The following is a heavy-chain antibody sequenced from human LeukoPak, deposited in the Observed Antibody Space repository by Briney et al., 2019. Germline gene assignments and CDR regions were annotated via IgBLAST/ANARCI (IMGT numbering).Heavy chain of an antibody. CDR1: GDTFSSYA. CDR2: IIPIFGTA. Sequence: SVKVSCKASGDTFSSYAISWVRQAPGQGLEWMGGIIPIFGTANYAQKFQGRVTITADESTSTAYMELSSLRSEDTAVHYCARVPSYYDSSGIDYWGQGTLVTVSS. CDR3: ARVPSYYDSSGIDY. J-gene: IGHJ4*02. D-gene: IGHD3-22*01. V-gene: IGHV1-69*13.